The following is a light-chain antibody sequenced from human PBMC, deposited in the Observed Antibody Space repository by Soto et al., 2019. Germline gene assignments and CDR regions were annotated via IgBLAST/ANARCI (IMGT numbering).Light chain of an antibody. CDR3: LQLNSYPWT. CDR1: QAISSY. Sequence: DIQLTQSPSFLSASVGDRVTITCRASQAISSYLAWFQQRPGKAPKVMIYAASTLQSGVPSMFSGSASCTEFTCTSSSLQPEYFATYFCLQLNSYPWTFCQGNKVEIK. V-gene: IGKV1-9*01. J-gene: IGKJ1*01. CDR2: AAS.